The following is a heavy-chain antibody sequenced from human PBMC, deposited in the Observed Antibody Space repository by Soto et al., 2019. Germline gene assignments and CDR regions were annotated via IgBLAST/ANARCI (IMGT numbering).Heavy chain of an antibody. D-gene: IGHD3-10*01. CDR1: GLIVSSNY. CDR3: VRGRYGSEIH. V-gene: IGHV3-53*04. J-gene: IGHJ4*02. CDR2: LYNGGAT. Sequence: EVRLVESGGGLVQSGGSVRLSCAASGLIVSSNYMTWVRQAPGKGLEWVSLLYNGGATHYAASVKGRFTISSHSSQNTMFLQMNSLRTEDTATYYCVRGRYGSEIHWGQGTKVTVSS.